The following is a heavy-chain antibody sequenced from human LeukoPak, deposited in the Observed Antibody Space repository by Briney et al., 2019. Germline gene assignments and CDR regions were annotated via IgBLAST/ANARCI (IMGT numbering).Heavy chain of an antibody. D-gene: IGHD6-13*01. CDR1: GFTVTRTH. CDR3: ARDSSLDC. J-gene: IGHJ4*02. CDR2: IYSGDTT. V-gene: IGHV3-53*05. Sequence: RGSLRLSCAVSGFTVTRTHMSWVRQAPGKGLEWVSVIYSGDTTYYVDSVKGRFTISRDYSTNTVYLQMNSLRAEDTAVYYCARDSSLDCWGQGTLVTVSS.